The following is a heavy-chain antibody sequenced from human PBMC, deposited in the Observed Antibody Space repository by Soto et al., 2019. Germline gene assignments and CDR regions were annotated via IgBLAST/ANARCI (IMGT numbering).Heavy chain of an antibody. D-gene: IGHD2-2*02. CDR1: GFTFSSYA. Sequence: EVQLLESGGGLVQPGGSLRLSRAASGFTFSSYAMSWVRQAPGKGLEWVSAISGSGGSTYYADPVKGRFTISRDNSKNTLYLQMNSLRAEDTAVYYCAKDGGDIVVVPAAINWFDPWGQGTLVTVSS. CDR3: AKDGGDIVVVPAAINWFDP. CDR2: ISGSGGST. V-gene: IGHV3-23*01. J-gene: IGHJ5*02.